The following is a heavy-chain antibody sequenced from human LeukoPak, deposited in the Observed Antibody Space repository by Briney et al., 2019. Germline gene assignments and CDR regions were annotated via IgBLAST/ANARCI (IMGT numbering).Heavy chain of an antibody. CDR2: INHSGTT. CDR3: ARSNSYGSGSYGDS. D-gene: IGHD3-10*01. CDR1: GGSFSGYY. Sequence: PSETLSLTCAVYGGSFSGYYWSWIRQPPGKGLEWIGEINHSGTTNYNPSLKSRVTISVDKSKNQFSLKLNSVTAADTAVYYCARSNSYGSGSYGDSWGQGTLVTVSS. J-gene: IGHJ4*02. V-gene: IGHV4-34*01.